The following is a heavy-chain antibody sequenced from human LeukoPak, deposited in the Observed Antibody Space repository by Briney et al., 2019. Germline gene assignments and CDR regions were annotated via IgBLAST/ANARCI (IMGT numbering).Heavy chain of an antibody. CDR3: AKGDTTWELPHDY. CDR2: ISSSNSYI. CDR1: GFTFSSYS. V-gene: IGHV3-21*04. D-gene: IGHD1-26*01. Sequence: GGSLRLSCAASGFTFSSYSMNWVRQAPGKGLEWVSSISSSNSYIYYADSVKGRFTISRDNAKNSLYLQMNSLRAEDTAVYYCAKGDTTWELPHDYWGQGTLVTVSS. J-gene: IGHJ4*02.